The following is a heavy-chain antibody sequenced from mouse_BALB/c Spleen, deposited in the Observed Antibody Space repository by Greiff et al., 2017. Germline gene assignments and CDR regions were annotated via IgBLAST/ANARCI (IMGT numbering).Heavy chain of an antibody. D-gene: IGHD4-1*01. V-gene: IGHV3-2*02. CDR2: ISYSGST. CDR3: ARMRTDYSDY. Sequence: EVMLVESGPGLVKPSQSLSLTCTVTGYSITSDYAWNWIRQFPGNKLEWMGYISYSGSTSYNPSLKSRISITRDTSKNQFFLQLNSVTTEDTATYYCARMRTDYSDYWGQGTTLTVSS. J-gene: IGHJ2*01. CDR1: GYSITSDYA.